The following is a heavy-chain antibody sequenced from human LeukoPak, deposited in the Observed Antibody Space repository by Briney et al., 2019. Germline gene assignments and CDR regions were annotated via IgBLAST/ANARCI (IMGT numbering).Heavy chain of an antibody. CDR2: ISYDGSNK. Sequence: GGSLRLSCAASGFTFSSYAMHWVRQAPGKGLEWVAVISYDGSNKYYADSVKGRFTISRDNAKNSLYLQMNSLRAEDTAVYYCARASSVVVPAAMSAFDIWGQGTMVTVSS. D-gene: IGHD2-2*01. CDR1: GFTFSSYA. V-gene: IGHV3-30-3*01. J-gene: IGHJ3*02. CDR3: ARASSVVVPAAMSAFDI.